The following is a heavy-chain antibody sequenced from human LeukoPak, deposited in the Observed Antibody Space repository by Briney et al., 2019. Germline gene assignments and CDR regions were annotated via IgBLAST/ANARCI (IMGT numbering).Heavy chain of an antibody. CDR1: GGTFSSYA. V-gene: IGHV1-69*13. CDR2: IIPIFGTA. CDR3: AREGAAAGPTYFDY. J-gene: IGHJ4*02. D-gene: IGHD6-13*01. Sequence: ASVKVSCKASGGTFSSYAISWVRQAPGQGLEWMGGIIPIFGTANYAQKFQGRVTITADESTSTAYMELSSLRSEDTAVYYCAREGAAAGPTYFDYWGQGTLVTVSS.